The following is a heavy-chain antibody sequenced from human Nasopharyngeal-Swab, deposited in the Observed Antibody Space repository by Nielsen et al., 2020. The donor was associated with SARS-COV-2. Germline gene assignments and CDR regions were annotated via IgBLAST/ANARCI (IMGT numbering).Heavy chain of an antibody. V-gene: IGHV3-30*18. CDR2: ISYDGSNK. D-gene: IGHD6-19*01. CDR3: AKDLPFERIAVAGTAFDY. Sequence: GESLKISCAASGFTFSSYGMHWVRQAPGKGLEWVAVISYDGSNKYYADSVKGRFTISRDNSKNPLYLQMNSLRAEDTAVYYCAKDLPFERIAVAGTAFDYWGQGTLVTVSS. CDR1: GFTFSSYG. J-gene: IGHJ4*02.